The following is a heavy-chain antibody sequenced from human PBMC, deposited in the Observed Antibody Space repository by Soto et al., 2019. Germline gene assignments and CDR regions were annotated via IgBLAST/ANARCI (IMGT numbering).Heavy chain of an antibody. Sequence: QVTLKESGPVLVKPTETLTLTCTVSGFSLSNARMGVSWIRQPPGKALEWLAHIFSNDEKSYSTSLKSRLTISKDTSKSQVVLTMTNTDPVDTATYYCARIQCISTSCYYYYYYGMDVWGQGTTVTVSS. D-gene: IGHD2-2*01. CDR1: GFSLSNARMG. CDR2: IFSNDEK. J-gene: IGHJ6*02. V-gene: IGHV2-26*01. CDR3: ARIQCISTSCYYYYYYGMDV.